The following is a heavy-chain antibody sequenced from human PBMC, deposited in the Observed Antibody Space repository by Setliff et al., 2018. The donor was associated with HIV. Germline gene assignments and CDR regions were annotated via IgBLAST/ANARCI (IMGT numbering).Heavy chain of an antibody. J-gene: IGHJ2*01. V-gene: IGHV4-61*02. D-gene: IGHD3-3*01. Sequence: PSETLSLTCTVSGDSMTSGSYYWTWIRQPAGKRLEWIGRVPVNGATEYNPSLQSRVTISVDTSENQFSLKVTSVTAADTATYYCSRGPPYDRWGRGTLVTVSS. CDR3: SRGPPYDR. CDR1: GDSMTSGSYY. CDR2: VPVNGAT.